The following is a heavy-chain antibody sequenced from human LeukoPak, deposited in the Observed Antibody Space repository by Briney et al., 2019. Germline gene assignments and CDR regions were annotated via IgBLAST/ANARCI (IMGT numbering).Heavy chain of an antibody. CDR1: GATLSKIS. J-gene: IGHJ4*02. D-gene: IGHD2/OR15-2a*01. CDR3: ATGAIVYDY. CDR2: IGHQDGET. V-gene: IGHV1-24*01. Sequence: ASVKVSCKVSGATLSKISIDWVRQAPGKGLEWMGSIGHQDGETIHAQKFQGRFNMTVDTPTDTAYMEMSSLMSEDTAVYYCATGAIVYDYWGQGTLVTVSS.